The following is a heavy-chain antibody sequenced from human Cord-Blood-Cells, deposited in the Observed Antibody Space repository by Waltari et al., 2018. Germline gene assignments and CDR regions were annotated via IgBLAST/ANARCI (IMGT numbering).Heavy chain of an antibody. D-gene: IGHD1-26*01. J-gene: IGHJ6*02. Sequence: QVQLVQSGAEVKKPGASVKVSCKASGYTFTGYYMHCVRQAPGQGLEWMGWINPNSGGTNYAQKFQGWGTMTSDTSISTAYMELSRLRSDDTAVYYCARTSIVGATRYYYYGMDVWGQGTTVTVSS. CDR3: ARTSIVGATRYYYYGMDV. V-gene: IGHV1-2*04. CDR2: INPNSGGT. CDR1: GYTFTGYY.